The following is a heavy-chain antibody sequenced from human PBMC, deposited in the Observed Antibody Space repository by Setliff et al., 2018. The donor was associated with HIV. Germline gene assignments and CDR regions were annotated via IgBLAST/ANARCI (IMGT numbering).Heavy chain of an antibody. CDR1: GGSISSYY. V-gene: IGHV4-59*08. CDR3: ARGVRGYGEIRYFFYYYYMDV. Sequence: LSLTCTVSGGSISSYYWSWIQQPPGKGLEWIGYIYYSGSTNYNPSLKSRVTISVDTSKNQFSLKLSSVTAADTAVYYCARGVRGYGEIRYFFYYYYMDVWGKGTTVTVSS. CDR2: IYYSGST. J-gene: IGHJ6*03. D-gene: IGHD3-9*01.